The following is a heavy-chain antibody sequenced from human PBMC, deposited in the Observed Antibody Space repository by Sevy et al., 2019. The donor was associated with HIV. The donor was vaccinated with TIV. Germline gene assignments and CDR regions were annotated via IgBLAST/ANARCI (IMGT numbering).Heavy chain of an antibody. CDR1: GFTFSNYG. J-gene: IGHJ4*02. D-gene: IGHD3-10*01. Sequence: GGFLRLSCAASGFTFSNYGMHWVRQAPGKGLEWMAVIWYDGINRYYADSVKGRFTISRDNSKNTLYLQMNSLRAEDTAVYYCARDNLLPIMVSMVRGALSYYFDYWGQGTLVTVSS. CDR3: ARDNLLPIMVSMVRGALSYYFDY. V-gene: IGHV3-33*01. CDR2: IWYDGINR.